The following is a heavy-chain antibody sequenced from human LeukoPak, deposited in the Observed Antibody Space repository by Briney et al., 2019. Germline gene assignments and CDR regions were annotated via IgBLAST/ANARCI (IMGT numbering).Heavy chain of an antibody. V-gene: IGHV4-34*01. Sequence: SETLSLTCDVYGGSFSGYYWSWIRQPPGKGLEWIGEINHSGSTNYNPSLKSRVTISVDTSKNQFSLKLSSVTAADTAVYYCARGSYYYGSGSWGSKNWFDPWGQGTLVTVSS. J-gene: IGHJ5*02. CDR3: ARGSYYYGSGSWGSKNWFDP. CDR2: INHSGST. D-gene: IGHD3-10*01. CDR1: GGSFSGYY.